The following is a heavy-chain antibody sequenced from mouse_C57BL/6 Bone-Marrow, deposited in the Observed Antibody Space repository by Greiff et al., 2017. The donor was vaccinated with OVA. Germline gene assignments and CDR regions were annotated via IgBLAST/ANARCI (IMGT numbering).Heavy chain of an antibody. CDR3: ARGGTTVVARYFDV. V-gene: IGHV1-81*01. J-gene: IGHJ1*03. Sequence: QVQLQQPGAELVMPGASVKLSCKASGYTFTSYWMHWVKQRTGQGLEWIGEIYPRSGNTYYNEKFKGKATLTADKSSSTAYMELRSLTSEDSAVYFCARGGTTVVARYFDVWGTGTTVTVSS. CDR2: IYPRSGNT. CDR1: GYTFTSYW. D-gene: IGHD1-1*01.